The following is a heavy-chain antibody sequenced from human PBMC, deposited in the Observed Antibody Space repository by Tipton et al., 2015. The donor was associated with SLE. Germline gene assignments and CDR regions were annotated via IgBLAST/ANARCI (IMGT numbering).Heavy chain of an antibody. D-gene: IGHD6-13*01. CDR3: ARPGYSSSWYYHDAFDI. J-gene: IGHJ3*02. Sequence: LRLSCTVSGGSISSTSYYWDWIRQPPGKGLEWIGSIYYSGSTYYNPSLKSRVTISVDTSKNQFSLKLSSVTAADTAVYYCARPGYSSSWYYHDAFDIWGQGTMVTVSS. CDR2: IYYSGST. CDR1: GGSISSTSYY. V-gene: IGHV4-39*01.